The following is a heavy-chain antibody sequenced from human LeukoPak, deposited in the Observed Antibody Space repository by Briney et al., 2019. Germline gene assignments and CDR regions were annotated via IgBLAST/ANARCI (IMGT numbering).Heavy chain of an antibody. J-gene: IGHJ4*02. CDR3: ARDRHDFWSGPFDY. V-gene: IGHV1-69*13. CDR2: IIPIFGTA. CDR1: EGTFSSYA. Sequence: ASVKVSCKASEGTFSSYAISWVRQAPGQGLEWMGGIIPIFGTANYAQKFQGRVTITADESTSTAYMELSSLRSEDTAVYYCARDRHDFWSGPFDYWGQGTLVTVSS. D-gene: IGHD3-3*01.